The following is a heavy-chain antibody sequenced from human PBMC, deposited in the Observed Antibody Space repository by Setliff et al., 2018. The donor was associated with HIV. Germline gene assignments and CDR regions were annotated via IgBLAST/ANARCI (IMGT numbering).Heavy chain of an antibody. CDR2: IKPDGSDQ. V-gene: IGHV3-7*03. CDR1: GFTFSNSW. D-gene: IGHD2-8*01. J-gene: IGHJ5*02. Sequence: GGSLRLSCVASGFTFSNSWMNWVRQAPGKGLEWVANIKPDGSDQYYVDSVKGRFTIFRDNTKDSLFLQMSGLRPEDTAVYYCARVLLRTNPLYGVASNWFDPWGQGTLVTVSS. CDR3: ARVLLRTNPLYGVASNWFDP.